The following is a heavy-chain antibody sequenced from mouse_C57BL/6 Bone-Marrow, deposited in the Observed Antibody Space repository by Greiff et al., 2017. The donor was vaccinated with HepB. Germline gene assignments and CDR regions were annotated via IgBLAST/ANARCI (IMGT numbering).Heavy chain of an antibody. CDR2: FYPGSGSI. V-gene: IGHV1-62-2*01. Sequence: VQRVESGAELVKPGASVKLSCKASGYTFTEYTIHWVKQRSGQGLEWIGWFYPGSGSIKYNEKFKDKATLTADKSSSTVYMELSRLTSEDSAVYCCARHEEDYYGSSYGFAYWGQGTLVTVSA. CDR3: ARHEEDYYGSSYGFAY. CDR1: GYTFTEYT. D-gene: IGHD1-1*01. J-gene: IGHJ3*01.